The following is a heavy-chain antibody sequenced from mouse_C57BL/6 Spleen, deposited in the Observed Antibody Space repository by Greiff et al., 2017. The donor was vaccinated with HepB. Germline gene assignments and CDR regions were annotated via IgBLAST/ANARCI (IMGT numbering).Heavy chain of an antibody. Sequence: EVKLQESGPELVKPGASVKISCKASGYSFTDYNMNWVKQSNGKSLEWIGVINPNYGTTSYNQKFKGKATLTVDQSSSTAYMQLNSLTSEDSAVYYCARSRDGYYQYYFDYWGQGTTLTVSS. D-gene: IGHD2-3*01. CDR2: INPNYGTT. CDR3: ARSRDGYYQYYFDY. J-gene: IGHJ2*01. V-gene: IGHV1-39*01. CDR1: GYSFTDYN.